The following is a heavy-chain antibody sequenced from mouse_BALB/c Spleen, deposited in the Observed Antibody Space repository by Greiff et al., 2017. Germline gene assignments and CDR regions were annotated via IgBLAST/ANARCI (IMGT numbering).Heavy chain of an antibody. D-gene: IGHD2-4*01. Sequence: VQLKESGAELVKPGASVKLSCTASGFNIKDTYMHWVKQRPEQGLEWIGRLDPANGNTKYDPKFQGKATITADPSSNTAYLQLSSLTSEDTAVYYCASDYDYYWYFDVWGAGTTVTVSS. CDR1: GFNIKDTY. CDR2: LDPANGNT. V-gene: IGHV14-3*02. CDR3: ASDYDYYWYFDV. J-gene: IGHJ1*01.